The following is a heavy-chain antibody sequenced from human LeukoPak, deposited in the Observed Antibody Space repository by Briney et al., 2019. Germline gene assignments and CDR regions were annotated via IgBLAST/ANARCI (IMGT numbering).Heavy chain of an antibody. Sequence: ASVKVSCKASGGTFSSYAISWVRQAPGQGLEWMGGIIPIFGTANYAQKFQGRVTITADESTSTAYMELSSLRSEDTAVYYCTRRSSAAGRQYFDYWGQGTLVTVSS. J-gene: IGHJ4*02. CDR1: GGTFSSYA. D-gene: IGHD6-13*01. CDR2: IIPIFGTA. V-gene: IGHV1-69*13. CDR3: TRRSSAAGRQYFDY.